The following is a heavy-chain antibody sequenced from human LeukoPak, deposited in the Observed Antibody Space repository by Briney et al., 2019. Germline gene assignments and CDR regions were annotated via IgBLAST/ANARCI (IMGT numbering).Heavy chain of an antibody. CDR3: AADPSSVPMVGYYYMDV. D-gene: IGHD4/OR15-4a*01. V-gene: IGHV1-58*02. Sequence: SVKVSCKASGVTFTSSAMQWGRQARGQRLEWIGWIVVGSGNTNYAQKFQERVTITRDMSTSTAYMELSSLRSEDAAVYYCAADPSSVPMVGYYYMDVWGKGTTVTVSS. CDR1: GVTFTSSA. CDR2: IVVGSGNT. J-gene: IGHJ6*03.